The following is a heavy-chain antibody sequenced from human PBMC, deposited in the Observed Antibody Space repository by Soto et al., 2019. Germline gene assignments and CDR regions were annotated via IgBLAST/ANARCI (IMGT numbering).Heavy chain of an antibody. V-gene: IGHV4-30-2*01. J-gene: IGHJ3*02. Sequence: QLQLQESGSGLVKPSQTLSLTCAVSGDSISSGGYSWSWFRQPPGKGLEWIGYIYHTGNTYYNPSLKSRVTISVDRSENQFSLKLNSVTAADTAVYYCARDGGRLKPDGFDIWGQGTMVTVSS. CDR1: GDSISSGGYS. CDR3: ARDGGRLKPDGFDI. D-gene: IGHD3-16*01. CDR2: IYHTGNT.